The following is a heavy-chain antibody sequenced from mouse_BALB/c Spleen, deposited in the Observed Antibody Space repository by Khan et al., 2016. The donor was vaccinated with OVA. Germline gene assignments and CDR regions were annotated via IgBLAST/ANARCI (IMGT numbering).Heavy chain of an antibody. CDR3: EREGVRGVAMDY. V-gene: IGHV1S56*01. CDR2: IYPGDGDT. CDR1: GYPFTAYD. Sequence: QVQLQQSGPELVKPGALVKISCKASGYPFTAYDLNWVKQRPGQGLEWIGWIYPGDGDTRYNENFKDKATLTADKLSHTAYMQLSSLTSEDSAGYCCEREGVRGVAMDYWGQGTSVSVSS. D-gene: IGHD1-1*01. J-gene: IGHJ4*01.